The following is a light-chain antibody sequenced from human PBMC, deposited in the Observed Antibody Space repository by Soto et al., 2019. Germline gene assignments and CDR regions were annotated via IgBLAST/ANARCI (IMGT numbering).Light chain of an antibody. V-gene: IGKV3-20*01. Sequence: EIVLTQSPGTLSLSPGERATLSCRASQSISSSYLAWYQQRPGQAPRLLIFGASYRATGIPYRFSGSGSGTDFTLNISRVEPEDFVVSYCQQYSSSPPEFTFGPGTKVD. CDR1: QSISSSY. CDR3: QQYSSSPPEFT. CDR2: GAS. J-gene: IGKJ3*01.